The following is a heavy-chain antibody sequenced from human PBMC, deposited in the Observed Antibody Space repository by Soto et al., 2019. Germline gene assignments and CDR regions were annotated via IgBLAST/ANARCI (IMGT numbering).Heavy chain of an antibody. Sequence: ASVKVSCKASGYSFTGYYMHWMRRAPGQGLELMGWIDPDSGDTKHAQKFQGRVTMTRDTSISTAYMELSSLRSDDTAVYYCARAGGPVDYSDYVGTHYFDYWGQGALVTVYS. V-gene: IGHV1-2*02. CDR2: IDPDSGDT. D-gene: IGHD4-17*01. CDR1: GYSFTGYY. CDR3: ARAGGPVDYSDYVGTHYFDY. J-gene: IGHJ4*02.